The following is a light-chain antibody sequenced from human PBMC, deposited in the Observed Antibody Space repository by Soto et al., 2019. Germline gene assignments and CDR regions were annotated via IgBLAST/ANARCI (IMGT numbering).Light chain of an antibody. CDR1: QIFSSRY. Sequence: EIVLTQSPGTLSLSPGEIATLSCRASQIFSSRYLAWYQQKPGQAPRLLIYSASSRATGIPDRFSGSGSGTDFTLTISRLEHEDSAVYYCQQYGNSPWTFGQGTKVEIK. CDR2: SAS. V-gene: IGKV3-20*01. CDR3: QQYGNSPWT. J-gene: IGKJ1*01.